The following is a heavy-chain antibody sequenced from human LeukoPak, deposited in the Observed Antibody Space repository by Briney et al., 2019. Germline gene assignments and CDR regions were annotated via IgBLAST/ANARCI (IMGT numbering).Heavy chain of an antibody. V-gene: IGHV4-39*01. J-gene: IGHJ4*02. CDR3: ARQEGYSGYDPFDY. CDR2: IYYSGST. Sequence: SETLSLTCTVSGGSISSSRYYWGWIRQPPGKGLEWIGSIYYSGSTYYNPSLKSRVTISVDTSKNQFSLKLSSVTAADTAVYYCARQEGYSGYDPFDYWGQGTLVTVSS. CDR1: GGSISSSRYY. D-gene: IGHD5-12*01.